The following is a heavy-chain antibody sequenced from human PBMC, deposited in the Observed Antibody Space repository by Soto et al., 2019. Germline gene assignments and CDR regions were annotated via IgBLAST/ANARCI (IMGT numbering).Heavy chain of an antibody. J-gene: IGHJ6*02. CDR3: ARLPFIAALPIYYYYGMDV. D-gene: IGHD6-13*01. CDR1: GYSFTSYC. V-gene: IGHV5-51*01. CDR2: IYPGDSDT. Sequence: PGESLKISCKGSGYSFTSYCIGWVRQMPGKGLEWMGIIYPGDSDTRYSPSFQGQVTISADKSISTAYLQWSSLKASDTATYYCARLPFIAALPIYYYYGMDVWGQGTTVTVSS.